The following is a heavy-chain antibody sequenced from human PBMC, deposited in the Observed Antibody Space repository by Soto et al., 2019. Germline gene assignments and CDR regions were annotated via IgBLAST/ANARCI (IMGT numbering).Heavy chain of an antibody. Sequence: GGSLRLSCAASGFTFSSYAMHWVRQAPGKGLEWVAVISYDGSNKYYADSVKGRFTISRDNSKNTLYLQMNSLRAEDTAVYYCARDGGDIVVVVAATHYYYGMDVWGQGTTVTVSS. J-gene: IGHJ6*02. D-gene: IGHD2-15*01. CDR3: ARDGGDIVVVVAATHYYYGMDV. CDR1: GFTFSSYA. CDR2: ISYDGSNK. V-gene: IGHV3-30-3*01.